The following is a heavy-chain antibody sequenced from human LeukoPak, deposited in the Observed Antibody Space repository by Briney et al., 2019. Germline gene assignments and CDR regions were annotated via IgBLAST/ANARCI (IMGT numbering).Heavy chain of an antibody. CDR2: IYSGGST. CDR3: ASHTFSGWYQFDY. D-gene: IGHD6-19*01. Sequence: GGSLRLSCAASGFTVSSNYMSWVRQAPGKGLEWVSVIYSGGSTYYADSVKGRFTISRDNSKNTLYLQMNSLRVEDTAVYYCASHTFSGWYQFDYWGQGTLVTVSS. V-gene: IGHV3-53*01. J-gene: IGHJ4*02. CDR1: GFTVSSNY.